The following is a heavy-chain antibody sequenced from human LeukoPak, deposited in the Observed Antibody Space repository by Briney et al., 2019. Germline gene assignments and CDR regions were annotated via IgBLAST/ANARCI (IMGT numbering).Heavy chain of an antibody. J-gene: IGHJ6*02. CDR1: GYTFTTYT. V-gene: IGHV1-3*01. Sequence: ASVKVSCKASGYTFTTYTIHWVRQAPGQRLEWMGWINAGNGNTKYSQQLQGRVTITRDISASTVYMELSSLRSEDTAVYYCARANDFWSGYYYGMDAWGQGTKVTVSS. D-gene: IGHD3-3*01. CDR2: INAGNGNT. CDR3: ARANDFWSGYYYGMDA.